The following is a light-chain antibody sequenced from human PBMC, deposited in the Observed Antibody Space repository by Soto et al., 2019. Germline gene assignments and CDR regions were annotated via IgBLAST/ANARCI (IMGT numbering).Light chain of an antibody. Sequence: IQLTQSPSSLSASVGDRVTITCRTSQGISSYLAWYQQKPGKAPNLLIYAASTLQSGVPSRFSGSGSGTEFTLTISSLQPEDFATYYCQQLNSYPRTFGQGTTV. V-gene: IGKV1-9*01. CDR3: QQLNSYPRT. CDR2: AAS. CDR1: QGISSY. J-gene: IGKJ1*01.